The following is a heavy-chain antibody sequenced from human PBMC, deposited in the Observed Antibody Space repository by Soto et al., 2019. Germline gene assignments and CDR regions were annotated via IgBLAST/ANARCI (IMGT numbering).Heavy chain of an antibody. Sequence: EVQLLESGGGLVQPGGSLRLSCAASGFTFSSYAMSWVRQAPGKGLEWVSAISGSGGSTYYADSVKGRFTISRDNSKNTLYLQMNSLRAEDTAVYYCAKYSLIAVAANDAFDIWGQGTMVTVSS. CDR1: GFTFSSYA. D-gene: IGHD6-19*01. V-gene: IGHV3-23*01. CDR3: AKYSLIAVAANDAFDI. J-gene: IGHJ3*02. CDR2: ISGSGGST.